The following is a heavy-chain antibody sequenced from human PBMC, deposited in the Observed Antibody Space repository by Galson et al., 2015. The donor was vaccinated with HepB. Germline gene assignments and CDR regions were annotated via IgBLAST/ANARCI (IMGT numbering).Heavy chain of an antibody. CDR2: IDIGNTFI. J-gene: IGHJ3*02. Sequence: SLRLSCAASGFTLSTYNMNWVRQAPGKGLEWVSFIDIGNTFIKYTESVKGRFTISRDDAKNSLYLQMSSLRAEDMALYYCARDLGTSRRAYDIWGQGTLVTVSS. CDR3: ARDLGTSRRAYDI. V-gene: IGHV3-21*01. D-gene: IGHD1-1*01. CDR1: GFTLSTYN.